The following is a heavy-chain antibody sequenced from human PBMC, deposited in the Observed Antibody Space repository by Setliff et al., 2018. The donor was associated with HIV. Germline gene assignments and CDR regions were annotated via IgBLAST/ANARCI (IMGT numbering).Heavy chain of an antibody. Sequence: GGSLRLSCAASGFTFSSYAMNWVRQAPGKGLEWVSYISSSGSPIHYADSVRGRFTISRDNAKNSLYLQMNSLRAEDTAVYYCAKDHATSSWFTALLDYWGQGALVTVS. D-gene: IGHD6-13*01. J-gene: IGHJ4*02. CDR1: GFTFSSYA. V-gene: IGHV3-48*04. CDR3: AKDHATSSWFTALLDY. CDR2: ISSSGSPI.